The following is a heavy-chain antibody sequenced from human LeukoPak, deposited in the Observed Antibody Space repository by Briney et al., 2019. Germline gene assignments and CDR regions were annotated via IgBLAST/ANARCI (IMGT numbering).Heavy chain of an antibody. CDR3: ARADFVDAGPYLIGP. CDR1: GYSFTDYY. Sequence: VASVRVSCKTSGYSFTDYYIHWVRQAPGQGLEWMGWINTKSGRTSSARKFQGRVTMTRDPSITTVYMDMAWLTSDDTAIYFCARADFVDAGPYLIGPWGQGTPVTVSS. V-gene: IGHV1-2*02. CDR2: INTKSGRT. J-gene: IGHJ5*02. D-gene: IGHD3-3*01.